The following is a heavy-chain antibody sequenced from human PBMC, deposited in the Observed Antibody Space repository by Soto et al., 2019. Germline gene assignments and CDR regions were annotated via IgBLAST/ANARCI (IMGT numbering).Heavy chain of an antibody. J-gene: IGHJ4*02. D-gene: IGHD3-22*01. V-gene: IGHV4-30-4*01. CDR3: ARDTNYYDGSGYYLFFDY. CDR1: GDSISNGDYY. Sequence: PSETLSLTCTVSGDSISNGDYYWSWIRQPPWKGLEWIGYIYYSGSTYYNPSLESRVTISVDTSKNQISLKLSSVTAADTAVYYCARDTNYYDGSGYYLFFDYWGQGSLVTVSS. CDR2: IYYSGST.